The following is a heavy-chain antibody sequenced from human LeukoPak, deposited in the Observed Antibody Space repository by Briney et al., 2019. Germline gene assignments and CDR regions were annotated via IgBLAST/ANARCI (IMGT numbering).Heavy chain of an antibody. Sequence: PGGSLRLSCAASGFTFNSYSMNWVRQAPGKGLEWVSGISWNSGSIGYADSVKGRFTISRDNAKNSLYLQMNSLRAEDTALYYCAKGQWLDGDFDYWGQGTLVTVSS. J-gene: IGHJ4*02. V-gene: IGHV3-9*01. CDR3: AKGQWLDGDFDY. CDR1: GFTFNSYS. CDR2: ISWNSGSI. D-gene: IGHD6-19*01.